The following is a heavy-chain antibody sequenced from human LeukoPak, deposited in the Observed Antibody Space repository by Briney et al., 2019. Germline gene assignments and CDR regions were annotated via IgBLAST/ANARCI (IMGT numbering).Heavy chain of an antibody. Sequence: SETLSLTCAVYGGSFSGYYWTWIRHTPEKGLEWIGEMNPSGSTNYNPSLKSRVTISVDTSKNQFSLTLSSVTAADTAAYYCARGRQDVTMIVVSMTAVSYYLDVWGKGTTVTVS. CDR3: ARGRQDVTMIVVSMTAVSYYLDV. D-gene: IGHD3-22*01. V-gene: IGHV4-34*01. CDR1: GGSFSGYY. J-gene: IGHJ6*03. CDR2: MNPSGST.